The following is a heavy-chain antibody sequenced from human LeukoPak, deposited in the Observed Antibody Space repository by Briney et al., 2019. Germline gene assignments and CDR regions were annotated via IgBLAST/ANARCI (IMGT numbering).Heavy chain of an antibody. J-gene: IGHJ5*02. CDR2: FDAEDGET. CDR1: GYTLTELS. Sequence: ASVKVPCKVSGYTLTELSMHWVRQAPGKGLEWMGGFDAEDGETIYAQKFQCRVTMTEDTSTDTAYMELSSLRSEDTAVYYCATRANYYDSSGYSNWFDPWGQGTLVTVSS. D-gene: IGHD3-22*01. CDR3: ATRANYYDSSGYSNWFDP. V-gene: IGHV1-24*01.